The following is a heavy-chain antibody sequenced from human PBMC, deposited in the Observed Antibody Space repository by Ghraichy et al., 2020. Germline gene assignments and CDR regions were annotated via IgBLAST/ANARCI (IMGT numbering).Heavy chain of an antibody. V-gene: IGHV1-69*13. CDR3: ARDHRGQPQKQGLDV. CDR2: ISPLIGTA. D-gene: IGHD1-1*01. Sequence: SVKVSCKPSGGTFTNYLVNWVRQAPGQGPEWMGGISPLIGTATYAPRFQARIIISADESTRTVYLEMRGLRLEDTAVYYCARDHRGQPQKQGLDVWGQGTTVTVSS. J-gene: IGHJ6*02. CDR1: GGTFTNYL.